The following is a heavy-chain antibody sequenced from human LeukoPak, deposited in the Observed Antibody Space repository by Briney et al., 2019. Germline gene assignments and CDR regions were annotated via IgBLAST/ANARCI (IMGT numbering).Heavy chain of an antibody. V-gene: IGHV3-20*04. CDR1: GFIFDDYG. Sequence: GGSLRLSCAASGFIFDDYGMSWVRQAPGKGLEWVSGINWNGVSIDYADSVKGRFTISRDNAKNSLYLQMNNLRDEDTALYYCARLGTRYCTSTSCHSQFDFWGQGTLVTVSS. D-gene: IGHD2-2*01. J-gene: IGHJ4*02. CDR3: ARLGTRYCTSTSCHSQFDF. CDR2: INWNGVSI.